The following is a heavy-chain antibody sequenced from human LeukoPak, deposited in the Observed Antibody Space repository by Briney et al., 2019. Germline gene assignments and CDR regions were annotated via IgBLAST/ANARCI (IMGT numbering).Heavy chain of an antibody. Sequence: ASVKVSCKASGYTFTTYGISWVRQAPGQGLEWMGWINPYNGNTNYAQKLQGRVTMTTDTSTSTAYMELRSLRSDDTAVYYCAVSSDWTLDYWGQGTLVTVSS. CDR3: AVSSDWTLDY. CDR1: GYTFTTYG. CDR2: INPYNGNT. V-gene: IGHV1-18*01. D-gene: IGHD6-19*01. J-gene: IGHJ4*02.